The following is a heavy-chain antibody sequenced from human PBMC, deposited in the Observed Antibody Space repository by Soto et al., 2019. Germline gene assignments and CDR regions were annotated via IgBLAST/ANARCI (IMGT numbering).Heavy chain of an antibody. Sequence: LRLSCAASGFTFSSYEMNWVRQAPGKGLEWVSYISSSGGTIYYADSVKGRFTISRDNSKNTLYLQMNSLRAEDTAVYYCAMELLDAFDIWGQGTMVTVSS. J-gene: IGHJ3*02. V-gene: IGHV3-48*03. CDR1: GFTFSSYE. CDR2: ISSSGGTI. CDR3: AMELLDAFDI. D-gene: IGHD1-26*01.